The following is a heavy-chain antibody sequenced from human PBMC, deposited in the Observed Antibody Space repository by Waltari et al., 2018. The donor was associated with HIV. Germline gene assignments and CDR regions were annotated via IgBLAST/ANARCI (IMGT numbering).Heavy chain of an antibody. CDR3: ARGGYCSGGSCYGV. V-gene: IGHV4-61*02. CDR2: IYTRGST. CDR1: GGSIRSGSYY. D-gene: IGHD2-15*01. J-gene: IGHJ4*02. Sequence: QVQLQESGPGLVKPSQTLSLTCTVSGGSIRSGSYYWSWFRPPAGKGLEGIGRIYTRGSTNYNPSLKSRVTISVDTSKNQFSLKLSSVTAADTAVYYCARGGYCSGGSCYGVWGQGTLVTVSS.